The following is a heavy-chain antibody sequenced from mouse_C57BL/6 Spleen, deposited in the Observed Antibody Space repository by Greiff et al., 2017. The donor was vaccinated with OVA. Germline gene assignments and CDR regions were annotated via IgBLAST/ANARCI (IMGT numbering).Heavy chain of an antibody. CDR2: IDPSDSYT. CDR1: GYTFTSYW. J-gene: IGHJ3*01. V-gene: IGHV1-59*01. CDR3: AKGSDGYYSFAY. Sequence: VQLQQPGAELVRPGPSVKLSCKASGYTFTSYWMHWVKQRPGQGLEWIGVIDPSDSYTNYNQKFKGKATLTVDTSSSTAYMQLSSLTSEDSAVYYCAKGSDGYYSFAYWGQGTLVTVSA. D-gene: IGHD2-3*01.